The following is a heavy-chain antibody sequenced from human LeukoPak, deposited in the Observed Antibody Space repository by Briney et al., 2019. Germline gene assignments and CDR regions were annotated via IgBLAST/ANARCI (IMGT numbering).Heavy chain of an antibody. CDR1: GGSISSGGYS. J-gene: IGHJ4*02. D-gene: IGHD6-13*01. CDR3: ARGSIAAADY. CDR2: IYDSGRT. Sequence: SETLSLTCAVSGGSISSGGYSWSWIRQPPGKGLEWIGYIYDSGRTYYNPSLKSRLSISVDRSKNQFSLKLSSVTAADTAVNYCARGSIAAADYWGQGTLVTVSS. V-gene: IGHV4-30-2*01.